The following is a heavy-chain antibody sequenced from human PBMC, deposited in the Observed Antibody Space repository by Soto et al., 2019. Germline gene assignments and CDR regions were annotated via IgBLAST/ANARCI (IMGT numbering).Heavy chain of an antibody. CDR1: GFTFSSYA. J-gene: IGHJ4*02. Sequence: GGSLRLSCAASGFTFSSYAMSWVRQAPGKGLEWVSGISGSGGSTYYADSVKGRFTISRDNSKNTLYLQMSTLRAEDTAVYYCASGTMYYYGSGSYFVDYWGQGTLVTVSS. CDR2: ISGSGGST. CDR3: ASGTMYYYGSGSYFVDY. D-gene: IGHD3-10*01. V-gene: IGHV3-23*01.